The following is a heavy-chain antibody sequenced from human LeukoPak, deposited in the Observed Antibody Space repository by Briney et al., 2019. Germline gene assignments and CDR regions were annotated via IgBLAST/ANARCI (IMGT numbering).Heavy chain of an antibody. V-gene: IGHV3-21*01. Sequence: PSETLSLTCTVSGGSISSSSYYWGWIRQPPGKGLEWVSFISSSSSYIHYADSMKGRFTISRDNAKNSLYLQMNSLRAEDTAVYYCARDQWLQSDYYMDVWGKGTTVTVSS. CDR1: GGSISSSS. J-gene: IGHJ6*03. CDR2: ISSSSSYI. D-gene: IGHD5-18*01. CDR3: ARDQWLQSDYYMDV.